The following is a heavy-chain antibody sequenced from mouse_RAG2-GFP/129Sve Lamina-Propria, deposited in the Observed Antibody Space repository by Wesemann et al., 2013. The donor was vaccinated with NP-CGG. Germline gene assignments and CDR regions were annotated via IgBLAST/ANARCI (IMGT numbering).Heavy chain of an antibody. CDR2: ISDGGSYT. V-gene: IGHV5-4*01. CDR3: ARDQRSNYVGAMDY. Sequence: QTPEKRLEWVATISDGGSYTYYPDNVKGRFTISRDNAKNNLYLQMSHLKSEDTAMYYCARDQRSNYVGAMDYWGQGTSVTVSS. D-gene: IGHD2-5*01. J-gene: IGHJ4*01.